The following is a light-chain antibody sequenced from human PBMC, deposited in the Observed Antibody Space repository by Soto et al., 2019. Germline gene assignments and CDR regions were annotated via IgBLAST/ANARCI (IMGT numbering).Light chain of an antibody. V-gene: IGLV2-14*01. Sequence: QSALTQPASVSGSPRQSITISCTGTSSDIGTYKYVSWYQHHPGKAPKLVIYEVSHRPSGVSDRFSGSKSGNTASLTISGLQAEDEADYYCCSYASSVANVFGTGTKLTVL. CDR1: SSDIGTYKY. CDR3: CSYASSVANV. CDR2: EVS. J-gene: IGLJ1*01.